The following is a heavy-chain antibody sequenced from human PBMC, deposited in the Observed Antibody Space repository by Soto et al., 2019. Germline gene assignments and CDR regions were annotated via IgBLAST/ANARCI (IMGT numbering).Heavy chain of an antibody. J-gene: IGHJ4*02. V-gene: IGHV4-59*01. D-gene: IGHD5-18*01. CDR3: ARRGYSYGSPSTRFDY. CDR1: GGSISSYY. CDR2: IYYSGST. Sequence: SETLSLTCTVSGGSISSYYWSWIRQPPGKGLERIGYIYYSGSTNYNPSLKSRVTISVDTSKNQFSLKLSSVTAADTAVYYCARRGYSYGSPSTRFDYWGQGTLVTVSS.